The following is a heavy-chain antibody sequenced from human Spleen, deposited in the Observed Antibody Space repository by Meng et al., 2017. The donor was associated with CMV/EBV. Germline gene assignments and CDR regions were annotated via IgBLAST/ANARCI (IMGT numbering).Heavy chain of an antibody. CDR1: GFTFSGSA. CDR2: IRSKAYIYAT. V-gene: IGHV3-73*01. Sequence: CAASGFTFSGSAMHWVRQASGKGLEWVGRIRSKAYIYATAYAASVKGRFTISRDDSKNTAYLQMNSLKTEDTAVYYCTRQTRTGTDSWGQGTLVTVSS. J-gene: IGHJ5*01. CDR3: TRQTRTGTDS. D-gene: IGHD1-1*01.